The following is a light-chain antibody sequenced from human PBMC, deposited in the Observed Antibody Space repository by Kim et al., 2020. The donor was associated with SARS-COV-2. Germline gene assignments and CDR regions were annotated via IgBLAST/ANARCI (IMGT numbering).Light chain of an antibody. J-gene: IGKJ4*01. CDR2: AAS. V-gene: IGKV1-9*01. CDR3: QQLNSYPLT. Sequence: ASGGDRVTITCRASQGIRSYLAWFQQKPGEAPNLLIYAASTLQTGVPSRFSGSGSGTDFTLTISSLQPEDFATYFCQQLNSYPLTFGGGTKLEI. CDR1: QGIRSY.